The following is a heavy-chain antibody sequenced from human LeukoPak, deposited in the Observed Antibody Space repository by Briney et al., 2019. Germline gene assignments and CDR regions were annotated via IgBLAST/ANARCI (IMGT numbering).Heavy chain of an antibody. CDR1: GYQFSNYW. CDR2: IYPGDSDT. Sequence: GESLKISCEASGYQFSNYWIGWVRQMPGKGLECMGIIYPGDSDTRYSPSFQGQVTISAGKSISTAYLQWSSLKASDTAMYYCARPWYSSRWYYFDYWGQGTLVTVSS. J-gene: IGHJ4*02. CDR3: ARPWYSSRWYYFDY. D-gene: IGHD6-13*01. V-gene: IGHV5-51*01.